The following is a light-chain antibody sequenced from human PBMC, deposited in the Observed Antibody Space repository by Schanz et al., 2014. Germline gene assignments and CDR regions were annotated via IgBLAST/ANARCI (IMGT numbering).Light chain of an antibody. CDR2: EVS. V-gene: IGLV2-14*01. J-gene: IGLJ3*02. CDR1: SSDVGGYNY. Sequence: QSALTQPASVSASPGQSITISCTGTSSDVGGYNYVSWYQQHPGKAPKLMIYEVSKRPSGISDRFSGSKSGNTASLTISGLQAEDEADYYCSSYTSSNTGVFGGGTKLTVL. CDR3: SSYTSSNTGV.